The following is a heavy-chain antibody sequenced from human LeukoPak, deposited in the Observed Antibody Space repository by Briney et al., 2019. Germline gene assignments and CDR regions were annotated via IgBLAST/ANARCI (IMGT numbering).Heavy chain of an antibody. CDR1: GGSISSYY. CDR2: IYSSGST. J-gene: IGHJ4*02. Sequence: KPSETLSLTCTVSGGSISSYYWTWIRQPAGKGLEWIGRIYSSGSTNYNPSLKSRVTMSVEMTKNQFSLKLSSVTAADSAVYYCARDSLAVAPTFDYWGQGTLVTVSS. CDR3: ARDSLAVAPTFDY. D-gene: IGHD6-19*01. V-gene: IGHV4-4*07.